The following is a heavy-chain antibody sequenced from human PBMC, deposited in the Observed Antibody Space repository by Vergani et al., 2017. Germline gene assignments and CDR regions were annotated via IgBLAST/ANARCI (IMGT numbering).Heavy chain of an antibody. J-gene: IGHJ4*02. D-gene: IGHD3-16*01. V-gene: IGHV3-30*02. Sequence: QVQLVESGGGVVQRGGSLKLSWPTSGSLLGNMEINWIGQGPGKGLEFVAFIQFDGSNQYYADSVKGRFTLSRDFSKNTLYLQMNSLRTDDTATYYCAKHFRGWGIDYWGQGTQVIVSS. CDR2: IQFDGSNQ. CDR3: AKHFRGWGIDY. CDR1: GSLLGNME.